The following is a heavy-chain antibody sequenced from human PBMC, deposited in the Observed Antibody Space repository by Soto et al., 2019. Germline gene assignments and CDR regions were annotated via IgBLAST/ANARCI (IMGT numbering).Heavy chain of an antibody. Sequence: PLETLSLTCTVSGGSISSSGYYWGWIRQPPGKGLEWIGEINHSGSTYYNPSLKSRVTISVDTSKNQFSLNLSSVTAADTAVYYCARQHVDDYYYYYMDVWGKGTTVTVSS. CDR2: INHSGST. J-gene: IGHJ6*03. CDR3: ARQHVDDYYYYYMDV. CDR1: GGSISSSGYY. V-gene: IGHV4-39*01. D-gene: IGHD5-12*01.